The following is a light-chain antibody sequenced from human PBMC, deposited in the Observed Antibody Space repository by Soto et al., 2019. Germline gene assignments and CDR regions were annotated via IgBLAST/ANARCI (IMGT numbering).Light chain of an antibody. CDR2: EDN. CDR1: SDIGGYIY. Sequence: LTQPASVSGSPGQSVTISCTGTSSDIGGYIYVSWYQHHPGKAPTPVIYEDNERPSGVPDRFSGSIDSSSNSASLTISGLKTDDEADYYCQSYHSGNVVFGGGTKLTVL. V-gene: IGLV6-57*02. CDR3: QSYHSGNVV. J-gene: IGLJ2*01.